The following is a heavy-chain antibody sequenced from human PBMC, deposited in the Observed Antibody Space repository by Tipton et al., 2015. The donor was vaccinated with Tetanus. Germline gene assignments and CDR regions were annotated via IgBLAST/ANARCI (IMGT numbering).Heavy chain of an antibody. D-gene: IGHD4-17*01. CDR3: ARDAPDHGDYASFDY. J-gene: IGHJ4*02. CDR2: IYSGGST. V-gene: IGHV3-66*01. Sequence: SLRLSCAASGFTFSSYWMHWVRQAPGKGLVWVSIIYSGGSTYSADSVKGRFTISTDNSKNTLYLQMNSLRAEDTAVYYCARDAPDHGDYASFDYWGQGTLVTVS. CDR1: GFTFSSYW.